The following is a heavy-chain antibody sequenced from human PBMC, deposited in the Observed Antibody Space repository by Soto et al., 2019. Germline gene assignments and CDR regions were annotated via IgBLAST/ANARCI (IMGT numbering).Heavy chain of an antibody. J-gene: IGHJ6*02. CDR3: ARVRVGGYCSSTSCYAGENGYYYYGMDV. V-gene: IGHV1-2*04. CDR1: GYTFTGYY. Sequence: ASVKVSCKASGYTFTGYYMHWVRQAPGQGLEWMGWINPNSGGTNYAQKFQGWVTMTRDTSISTAYMELSRLRSDDTGVYYCARVRVGGYCSSTSCYAGENGYYYYGMDVWGQGTTVTVSS. CDR2: INPNSGGT. D-gene: IGHD2-2*01.